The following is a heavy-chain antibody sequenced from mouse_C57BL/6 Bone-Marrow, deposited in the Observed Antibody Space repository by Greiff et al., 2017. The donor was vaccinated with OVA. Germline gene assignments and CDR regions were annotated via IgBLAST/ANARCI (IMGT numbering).Heavy chain of an antibody. CDR1: GFTFSSYG. D-gene: IGHD1-1*01. Sequence: VMLVESGGDLVKPGGSLKLSCAASGFTFSSYGMSWVRQTPDKRLEWVATISSGGSYTYYPDSVKGRFTISRDNAKNTLYLQMSSLKTEDTAMYYCARHGDNGSFFDYWGRGTTLTVSS. J-gene: IGHJ2*01. CDR3: ARHGDNGSFFDY. CDR2: ISSGGSYT. V-gene: IGHV5-6*01.